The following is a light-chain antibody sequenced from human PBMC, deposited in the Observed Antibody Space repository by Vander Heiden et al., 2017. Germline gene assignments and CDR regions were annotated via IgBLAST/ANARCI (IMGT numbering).Light chain of an antibody. J-gene: IGKJ4*01. CDR3: QQSNRFPLT. Sequence: DIKMTPSPSSVSASVGDKVTIACRASQGIDNWLAWYQQKPGKAPKLLIYAASSLQSGVPSRFSGSGSGTHFTLTISSLQPDDFATYYCQQSNRFPLTFGGGTKVEIK. CDR1: QGIDNW. V-gene: IGKV1D-12*01. CDR2: AAS.